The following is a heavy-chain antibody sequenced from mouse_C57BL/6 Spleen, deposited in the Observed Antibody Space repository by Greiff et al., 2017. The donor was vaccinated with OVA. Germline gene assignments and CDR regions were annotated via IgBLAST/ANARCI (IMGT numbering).Heavy chain of an antibody. CDR1: GYTFTSYT. Sequence: QVQLQQSGAELARPGASVKMSCKASGYTFTSYTMHWVKQRPGQGLEWIGYINPSRGYPKYNKKFTDKATLPADNSSSTAYMQRSSLPSEDSAVYYCARSGDYYVSSPAWFAYWGQGTLVTVSA. V-gene: IGHV1-4*01. D-gene: IGHD1-1*01. CDR2: INPSRGYP. CDR3: ARSGDYYVSSPAWFAY. J-gene: IGHJ3*01.